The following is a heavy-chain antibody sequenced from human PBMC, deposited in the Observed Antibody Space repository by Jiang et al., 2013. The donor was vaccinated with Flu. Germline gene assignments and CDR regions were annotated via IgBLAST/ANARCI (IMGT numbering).Heavy chain of an antibody. CDR3: ARDNPQVGNSGYEGYGMDV. J-gene: IGHJ6*02. CDR2: IYYSGST. Sequence: PGLVKPSETLSLTCTVSGGSISSYYWSWIRQPPGKGLEWIGYIYYSGSTNYNPSLKSRVTISVDTSKNQFSLKLSSVTAADTAVYYCARDNPQVGNSGYEGYGMDVWGQGTTVTVS. D-gene: IGHD5-12*01. V-gene: IGHV4-59*01. CDR1: GGSISSYY.